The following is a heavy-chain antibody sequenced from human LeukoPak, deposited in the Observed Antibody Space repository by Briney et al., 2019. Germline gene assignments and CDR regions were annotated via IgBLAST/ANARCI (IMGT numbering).Heavy chain of an antibody. CDR3: ARASTLGDEVFKDYHYYGMDV. V-gene: IGHV1-18*01. D-gene: IGHD3-16*01. CDR1: GYTFTSYG. Sequence: ASVKVSCKASGYTFTSYGISWVRQAPGQGLGWMGWISAYNGNTNYAQKLQGRVTMTTDTSTSTAYMELRSLRSDDTAVYYCARASTLGDEVFKDYHYYGMDVWGQGTTVTVSS. J-gene: IGHJ6*02. CDR2: ISAYNGNT.